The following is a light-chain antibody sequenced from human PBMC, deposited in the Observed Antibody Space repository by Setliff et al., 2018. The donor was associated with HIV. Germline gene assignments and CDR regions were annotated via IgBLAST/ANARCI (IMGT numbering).Light chain of an antibody. J-gene: IGLJ1*01. CDR3: CSYAGSSTYV. V-gene: IGLV2-23*02. CDR2: EVI. Sequence: QSVLTQPASVSGSPGQSITISCTGTSSDVGSYNLFSWYQQHPGKAPKLMIYEVIKRPSGVSNRFSGSKSGNTASLTISGLQAEDEADYYCCSYAGSSTYVFGTGTKVTVL. CDR1: SSDVGSYNL.